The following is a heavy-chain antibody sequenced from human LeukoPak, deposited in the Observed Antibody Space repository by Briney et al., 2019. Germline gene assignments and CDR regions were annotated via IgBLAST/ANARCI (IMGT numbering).Heavy chain of an antibody. CDR2: INTYNGNT. V-gene: IGHV1-18*01. J-gene: IGHJ3*02. D-gene: IGHD2-15*01. Sequence: ASVKVSCKASAYTLTNYGISWVRQVPGQGLEWMGWINTYNGNTNYAQKLQGRVTMTTDTSTSTAYMELRSLRSDDTAVYYCARDMLVANDAFDIWGQGTMVTVSS. CDR3: ARDMLVANDAFDI. CDR1: AYTLTNYG.